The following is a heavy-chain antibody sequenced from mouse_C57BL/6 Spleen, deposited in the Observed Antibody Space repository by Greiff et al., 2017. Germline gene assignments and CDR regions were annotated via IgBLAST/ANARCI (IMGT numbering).Heavy chain of an antibody. CDR1: GYTFTDYY. CDR2: INPNNGGT. J-gene: IGHJ4*01. CDR3: ARGSGYDAMDY. D-gene: IGHD3-2*02. V-gene: IGHV1-26*01. Sequence: EVKLQQSGPELVKPGASVKISCKASGYTFTDYYMNWVKQSHGKSLEWIGDINPNNGGTSYNQKFKGKATLTVDKSSSTAYMELRSLTSEDSAVYYCARGSGYDAMDYWGQGTSVTVSS.